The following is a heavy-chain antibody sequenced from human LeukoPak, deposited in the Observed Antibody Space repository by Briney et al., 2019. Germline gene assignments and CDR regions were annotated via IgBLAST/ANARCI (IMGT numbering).Heavy chain of an antibody. D-gene: IGHD3-16*01. J-gene: IGHJ1*01. CDR1: GFTFSSYD. V-gene: IGHV3-48*03. CDR2: ITQGGSTI. Sequence: GGSLRLSCEASGFTFSSYDMNWVRQARGKGLQWISHITQGGSTIYYADSVKGRFTIFRDNAKSSLYLQMDSLRVEDTAIYYCARSRGKYFQRWGQGTLVTVSS. CDR3: ARSRGKYFQR.